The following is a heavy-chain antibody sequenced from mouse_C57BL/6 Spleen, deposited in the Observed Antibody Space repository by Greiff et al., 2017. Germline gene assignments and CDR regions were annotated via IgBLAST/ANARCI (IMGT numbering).Heavy chain of an antibody. V-gene: IGHV1-50*01. CDR2: IDPSDSYT. Sequence: VQLQQPGPELLKSRAPAKQPCKASGYTCPIYWMQWVKQRPGQGLEWIGEIDPSDSYTNYNQKCKGKPTLTVDTSSSTAYMQLSSLTSEDSAVYYCARDERSRDAMDYWCQGTSVTVSS. J-gene: IGHJ4*01. D-gene: IGHD3-3*01. CDR3: ARDERSRDAMDY. CDR1: GYTCPIYW.